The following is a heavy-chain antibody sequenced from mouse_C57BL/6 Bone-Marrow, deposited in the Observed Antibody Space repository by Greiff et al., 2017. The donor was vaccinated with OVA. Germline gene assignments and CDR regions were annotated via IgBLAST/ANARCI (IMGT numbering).Heavy chain of an antibody. CDR3: ARSLYYCSIYWYFYV. Sequence: EVQLQQSGPELVKPGASVKISCKASGYSFTDYNMNWVKQSNGKSLEWIGVINPNYGPTSYNQKFKGKDTLTVDHSSSTAYMKINSLTSEDSAVYYCARSLYYCSIYWYFYVWGTGTTVTVSS. CDR2: INPNYGPT. V-gene: IGHV1-39*01. CDR1: GYSFTDYN. D-gene: IGHD1-1*01. J-gene: IGHJ1*03.